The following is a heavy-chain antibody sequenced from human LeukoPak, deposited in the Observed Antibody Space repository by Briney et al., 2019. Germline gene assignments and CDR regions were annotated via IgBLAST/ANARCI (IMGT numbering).Heavy chain of an antibody. CDR3: ARGDTIFGVVIYFDY. CDR2: ISSSGSTI. CDR1: GFTFSSYE. J-gene: IGHJ4*02. D-gene: IGHD3-3*01. Sequence: GGSLRLSCAASGFTFSSYEMNWVRQAPGKGLEWVSYISSSGSTIYYADSVEGRFTISRDNAKNSLYLQMNSLRAEDTAVYYCARGDTIFGVVIYFDYWGQGTLVTVSS. V-gene: IGHV3-48*03.